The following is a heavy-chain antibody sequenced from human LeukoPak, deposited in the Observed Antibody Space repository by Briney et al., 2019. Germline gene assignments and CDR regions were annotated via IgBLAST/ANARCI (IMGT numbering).Heavy chain of an antibody. Sequence: SETLSLTCAVYGGSFSGYQWGWIRQPPGKGLEWIGVINHSGSTNHNPSLKSRVTISVDTSKNQFSLKLSSVTAADTAVYYCARPGQLGSLYYGMDVWGQGTTVIVS. CDR2: INHSGST. CDR1: GGSFSGYQ. J-gene: IGHJ6*02. D-gene: IGHD3-10*01. V-gene: IGHV4-34*01. CDR3: ARPGQLGSLYYGMDV.